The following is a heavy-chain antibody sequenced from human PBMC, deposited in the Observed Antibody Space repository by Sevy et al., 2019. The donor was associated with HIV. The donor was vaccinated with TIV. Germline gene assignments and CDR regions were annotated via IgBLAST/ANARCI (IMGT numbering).Heavy chain of an antibody. CDR1: GFTFSSYS. J-gene: IGHJ6*03. CDR3: TRHVDVTSSWYQTYSFYYMDV. Sequence: GGSLRLSCAASGFTFSSYSLSWVRQAPGKGLEWVSSISGSSSYIYHTDSVKGRFTISRDNAKKSLDLQMNSLRAEDTAVYYCTRHVDVTSSWYQTYSFYYMDVWGKGTTVTVSS. CDR2: ISGSSSYI. D-gene: IGHD6-13*01. V-gene: IGHV3-21*01.